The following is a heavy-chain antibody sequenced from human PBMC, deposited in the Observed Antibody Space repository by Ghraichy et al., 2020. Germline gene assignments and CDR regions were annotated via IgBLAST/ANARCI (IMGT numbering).Heavy chain of an antibody. CDR3: ARLERGYSGYDPRWDY. Sequence: SETLSLTCAVSGGSISSSNWWSWVRQPPGKGLEWIGEIYHSGSTNYNPSLKSRVTISVDKSKNQFSLKLSSVTAADTAVYYCARLERGYSGYDPRWDYWGQGTLVTVSS. CDR2: IYHSGST. J-gene: IGHJ4*02. D-gene: IGHD5-12*01. V-gene: IGHV4-4*02. CDR1: GGSISSSNW.